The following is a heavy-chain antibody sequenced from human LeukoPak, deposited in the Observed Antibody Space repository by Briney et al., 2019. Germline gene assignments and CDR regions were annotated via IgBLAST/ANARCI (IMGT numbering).Heavy chain of an antibody. V-gene: IGHV1-18*01. CDR2: ISAYNGNT. D-gene: IGHD5-18*01. CDR1: GYTFTSYG. J-gene: IGHJ4*02. Sequence: ASVKVSCKASGYTFTSYGISWVRQAPGQGLEWMGWISAYNGNTNYAQKIQGRVTMTTDTSTSTAYMELRSLRSDDTAGYYCASLDKAMAGFDFWGQGTLVTVSS. CDR3: ASLDKAMAGFDF.